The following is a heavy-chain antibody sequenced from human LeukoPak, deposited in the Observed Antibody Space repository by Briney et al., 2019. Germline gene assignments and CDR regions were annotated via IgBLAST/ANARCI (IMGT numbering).Heavy chain of an antibody. V-gene: IGHV6-1*01. CDR3: AHTTVTTDWFDP. CDR1: GDSVSSNSAA. CDR2: TYYRSKWYN. D-gene: IGHD4-17*01. J-gene: IGHJ5*02. Sequence: SQTLSLTCAISGDSVSSNSAAWNWIRQSPSRGLEWLGRTYYRSKWYNDYAVSVKSRITINPDTSKNQFSLQLSSVTPEDTAVYYCAHTTVTTDWFDPWGQGTLVTVSS.